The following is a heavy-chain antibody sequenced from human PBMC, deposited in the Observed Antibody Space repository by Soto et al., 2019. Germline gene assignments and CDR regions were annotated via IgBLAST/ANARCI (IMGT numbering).Heavy chain of an antibody. CDR1: GGSISSYY. J-gene: IGHJ5*01. D-gene: IGHD6-19*01. V-gene: IGHV4-59*01. Sequence: SETLSLTCTVSGGSISSYYWSWIRQPPGKRLEWIGYIYYSGSTNYNPSLKSRVTISVDTSKNQFSLNLSSVTAADTAFSCRGGGEYLKAVALTLFDSWGQGDLVPVSS. CDR2: IYYSGST. CDR3: GGGEYLKAVALTLFDS.